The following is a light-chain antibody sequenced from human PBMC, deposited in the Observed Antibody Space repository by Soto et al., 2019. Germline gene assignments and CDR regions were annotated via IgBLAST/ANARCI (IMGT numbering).Light chain of an antibody. J-gene: IGLJ2*01. CDR1: NIGSKG. Sequence: SYEPTQAPSVSVAPGQTAEITCGGNNIGSKGVHWYQQKPGQAPVLVVYDDIDRPSGIPERFSGSNSGNTATLTINTVVAGDEADYYCQVWDSTNNHRVFGGGTKLTVL. V-gene: IGLV3-21*02. CDR3: QVWDSTNNHRV. CDR2: DDI.